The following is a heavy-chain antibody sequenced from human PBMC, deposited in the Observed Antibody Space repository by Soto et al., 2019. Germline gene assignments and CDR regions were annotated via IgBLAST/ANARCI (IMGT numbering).Heavy chain of an antibody. D-gene: IGHD3-10*01. CDR2: ISSSSSTI. Sequence: PGGSLRLSCAASGFTFSSYSMNWVRQAPGKGLEWVSYISSSSSTIYYADSVKGRFTISRDNAKNSLYLQMNSLRDEDTAVYYCARGITMVRGQKAYYYYGMDVWGQGTTVTVSS. CDR1: GFTFSSYS. J-gene: IGHJ6*02. V-gene: IGHV3-48*02. CDR3: ARGITMVRGQKAYYYYGMDV.